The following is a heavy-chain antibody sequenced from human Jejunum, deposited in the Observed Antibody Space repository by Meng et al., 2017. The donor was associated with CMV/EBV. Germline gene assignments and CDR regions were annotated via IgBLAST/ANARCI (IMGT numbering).Heavy chain of an antibody. D-gene: IGHD1-26*01. Sequence: QVQLPESGPGLVKPSETLSLTCFVSAGSISGYYWSWIRQPAGKGLEWIGRIYTSGSTHYNPSLKSRLTMSVDLSNNQISLKLRSVTAADTAVYYCARESGSYYWFDPWGQGTLVTVSS. V-gene: IGHV4-4*07. CDR2: IYTSGST. CDR3: ARESGSYYWFDP. J-gene: IGHJ5*02. CDR1: AGSISGYY.